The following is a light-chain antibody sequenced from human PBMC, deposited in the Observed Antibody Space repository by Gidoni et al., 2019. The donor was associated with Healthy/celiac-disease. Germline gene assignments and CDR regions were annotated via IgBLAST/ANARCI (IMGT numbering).Light chain of an antibody. CDR3: MQALQTPWT. CDR1: QSLLHSNGYNY. CDR2: LGS. V-gene: IGKV2-28*01. Sequence: PGEPASISCRSSQSLLHSNGYNYLDWYLQKPGQSPQLLIYLGSNRASGVPDRFSGSGSGTDFTLKISRVEAEDVGVYCCMQALQTPWTFXQXTKVXIK. J-gene: IGKJ1*01.